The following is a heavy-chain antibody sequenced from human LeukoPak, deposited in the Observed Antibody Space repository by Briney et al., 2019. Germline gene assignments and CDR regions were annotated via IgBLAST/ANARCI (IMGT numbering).Heavy chain of an antibody. CDR2: ISGSGGST. V-gene: IGHV3-23*01. Sequence: GGSLRLSCAASGFTFSSYAMSRVRQAPGKGLEWVSAISGSGGSTYYADSVKGRITISRDNSKNTLYLQMNSLRAEDTAVYYCAKRRYYYDSSGYSFDYWGQGTLVTVSS. D-gene: IGHD3-22*01. CDR3: AKRRYYYDSSGYSFDY. J-gene: IGHJ4*02. CDR1: GFTFSSYA.